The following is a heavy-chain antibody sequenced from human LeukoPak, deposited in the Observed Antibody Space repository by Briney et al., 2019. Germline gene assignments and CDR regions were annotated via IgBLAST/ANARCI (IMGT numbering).Heavy chain of an antibody. J-gene: IGHJ4*02. D-gene: IGHD3-3*01. CDR2: IKQEGDEK. Sequence: QTGGSLRLSCAASGFTFSSYWMSWVRQAPGKGLEWVANIKQEGDEKHYVDSVKGRFTISRDNARNSLYLQMNGLRAEDTAVYYCARDRGITSFGVVITLDHWGQGTVVIVSS. CDR3: ARDRGITSFGVVITLDH. CDR1: GFTFSSYW. V-gene: IGHV3-7*01.